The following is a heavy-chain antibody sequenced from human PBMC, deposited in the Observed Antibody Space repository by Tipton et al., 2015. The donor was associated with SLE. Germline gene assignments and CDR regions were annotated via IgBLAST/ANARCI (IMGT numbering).Heavy chain of an antibody. Sequence: GLVKPSETLSLTCAVSSYSISRDSFWAWIRQPPGKGLEWIGSIFHGGATYSNPSLKSRVSISVDTSKNHFSLNLSSVTAAYTAVYYCARLDCGRDCPYFDNWGQGTLVTVSS. J-gene: IGHJ4*02. V-gene: IGHV4-38-2*01. CDR1: SYSISRDSF. D-gene: IGHD2-21*01. CDR3: ARLDCGRDCPYFDN. CDR2: IFHGGAT.